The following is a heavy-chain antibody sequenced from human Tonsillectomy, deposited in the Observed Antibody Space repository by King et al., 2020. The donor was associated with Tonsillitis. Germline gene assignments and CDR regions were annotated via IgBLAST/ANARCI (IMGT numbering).Heavy chain of an antibody. CDR1: GGSISSSSYY. Sequence: LQLQESGPGLVKPSETLSLTCTVSGGSISSSSYYWGWIRQPPGKGLEWIGSIYYSGSTYYNPSLKSRVTISVDTSKNQFSLKLSSVTAADTAVYYCAEDTSGGAMPHPFDYWGQGTLVTVSS. D-gene: IGHD3-16*01. CDR2: IYYSGST. V-gene: IGHV4-39*01. J-gene: IGHJ4*02. CDR3: AEDTSGGAMPHPFDY.